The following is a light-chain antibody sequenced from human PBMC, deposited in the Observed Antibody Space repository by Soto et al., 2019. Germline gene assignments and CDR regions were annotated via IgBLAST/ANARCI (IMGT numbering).Light chain of an antibody. CDR3: CSYAGSYSWV. CDR2: DVS. CDR1: SSDVGGYNY. Sequence: QSALTQPRSVSGSPGQSVTISCTGSSSDVGGYNYVSWYQQYPGKAPRLLIYDVSERPSGVPDRFSGSKSGNMASLTISGLQAEDEADYYCCSYAGSYSWVFGGGTKVTVL. J-gene: IGLJ3*02. V-gene: IGLV2-11*01.